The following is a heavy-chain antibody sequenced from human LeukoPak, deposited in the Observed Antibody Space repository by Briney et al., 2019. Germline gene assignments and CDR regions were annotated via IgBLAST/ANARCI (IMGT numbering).Heavy chain of an antibody. Sequence: GGSLRLSCAASGFTFSSYAMSWVRQAPGKGLEWVSAISGSGGSTYYADSVKGRFTISRDNSKNTLYLQMNSLRAEETAVYYCAKDLIYYGAGTQHMDVWGKGTTVTVSS. CDR1: GFTFSSYA. CDR3: AKDLIYYGAGTQHMDV. CDR2: ISGSGGST. D-gene: IGHD3-10*01. V-gene: IGHV3-23*01. J-gene: IGHJ6*03.